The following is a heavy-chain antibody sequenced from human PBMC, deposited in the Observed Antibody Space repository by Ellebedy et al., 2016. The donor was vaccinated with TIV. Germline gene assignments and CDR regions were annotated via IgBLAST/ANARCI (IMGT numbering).Heavy chain of an antibody. Sequence: GESLKISCAAAGFNFRTYAMSWVRQAPGKGLEWVSAISGSGDDTYYLDSVKGRFTISRDNSRNTMSLQMDSLRAEDTALYYCTSPAVGHTTGCCRYYFDYWGLGTLVTVSS. D-gene: IGHD2/OR15-2a*01. J-gene: IGHJ4*02. CDR3: TSPAVGHTTGCCRYYFDY. CDR1: GFNFRTYA. CDR2: ISGSGDDT. V-gene: IGHV3-23*01.